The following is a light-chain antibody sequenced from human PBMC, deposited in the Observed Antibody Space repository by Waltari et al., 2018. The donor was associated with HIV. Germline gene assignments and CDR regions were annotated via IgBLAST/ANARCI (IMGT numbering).Light chain of an antibody. CDR2: AAS. CDR3: QKYDRVPLT. Sequence: DIQMTQSPSSLSASVRDRVTITCRASQDINNCLAWYQQKPGKVPKLLIYAASTLQSGVPSRFSGSASGTDFTLTISSLQPEDVATYYCQKYDRVPLTFGGGTKVEIK. J-gene: IGKJ4*01. V-gene: IGKV1-27*01. CDR1: QDINNC.